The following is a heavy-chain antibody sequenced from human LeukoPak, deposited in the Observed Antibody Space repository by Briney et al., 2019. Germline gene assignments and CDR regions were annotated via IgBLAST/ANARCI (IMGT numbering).Heavy chain of an antibody. J-gene: IGHJ3*02. CDR3: ARDRRVYYDSTSVDI. D-gene: IGHD3-22*01. V-gene: IGHV1-18*01. CDR2: ISAYNGNT. CDR1: GYTFTIYG. Sequence: ASVNVSCTASGYTFTIYGISWVRQATGQGLEWMGWISAYNGNTNYAQKLQGRVTMTTDTSTSTAYMELRSLRSDDTAVYYCARDRRVYYDSTSVDIWGQGTMVTVSS.